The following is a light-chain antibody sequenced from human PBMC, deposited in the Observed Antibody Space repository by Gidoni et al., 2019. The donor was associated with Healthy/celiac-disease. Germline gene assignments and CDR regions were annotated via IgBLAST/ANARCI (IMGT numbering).Light chain of an antibody. CDR3: QQYYSYPWT. CDR1: QGISSY. J-gene: IGKJ1*01. Sequence: ITCRASQGISSYLAWYQQKPGKAPKLLIYAASTLQSGVPSRFSGSGSGTDFTLTISCLQSEDFATYYCQQYYSYPWTFGQGTKVEIK. V-gene: IGKV1-8*01. CDR2: AAS.